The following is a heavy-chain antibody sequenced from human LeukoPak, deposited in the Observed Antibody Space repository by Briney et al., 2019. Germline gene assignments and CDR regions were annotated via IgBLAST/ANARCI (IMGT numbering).Heavy chain of an antibody. Sequence: GGSLRLSCAASGFAFSRHWMHCVRQAPGRGLVWVSRINSDGSSTLYADSVKGRFTISRDNAKNTLYLQMNSLRAEDTAVYYCAREVGWFGERYSYGMDVWGQGTTVTVSS. V-gene: IGHV3-74*01. CDR2: INSDGSST. CDR3: AREVGWFGERYSYGMDV. J-gene: IGHJ6*02. D-gene: IGHD3-10*01. CDR1: GFAFSRHW.